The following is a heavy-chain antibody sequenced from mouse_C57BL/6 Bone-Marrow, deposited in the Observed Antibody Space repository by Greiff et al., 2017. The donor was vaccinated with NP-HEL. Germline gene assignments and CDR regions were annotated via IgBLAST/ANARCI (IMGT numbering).Heavy chain of an antibody. J-gene: IGHJ2*01. D-gene: IGHD1-1*01. CDR1: GYAFTNYL. Sequence: VQLQQSGAELVRPGTSVKVSCKASGYAFTNYLIEWVKQRPGQGLEWIGVINPGSGGTNYNEKFKGKATLTADKSSSTAYMQLSSLTSEDSAVYFCARELLLHYFDYWGQGTTLTVSS. CDR3: ARELLLHYFDY. CDR2: INPGSGGT. V-gene: IGHV1-54*01.